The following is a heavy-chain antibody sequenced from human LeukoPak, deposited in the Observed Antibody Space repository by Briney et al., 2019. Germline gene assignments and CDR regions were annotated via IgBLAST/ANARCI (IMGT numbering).Heavy chain of an antibody. CDR2: INSDGSST. CDR3: AKEDYIRAFDY. D-gene: IGHD3-16*01. J-gene: IGHJ4*02. V-gene: IGHV3-74*01. Sequence: GGSLRLSCAASGFTFSSYWMHWVRQAPGKGLVWVSRINSDGSSTSYADSVKGRFTISRDNAKNTLYLQMNSLRAEDTAVYYCAKEDYIRAFDYWGQGTLVTVSS. CDR1: GFTFSSYW.